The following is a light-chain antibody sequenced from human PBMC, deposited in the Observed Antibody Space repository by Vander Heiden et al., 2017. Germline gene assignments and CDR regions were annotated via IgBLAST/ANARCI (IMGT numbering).Light chain of an antibody. CDR3: SSLSATSTLAYV. CDR2: DVS. CDR1: SSDIGRYNY. Sequence: QSALAQPASVSGSPGQSIPISCTGTSSDIGRYNYVSWYQQLQGRAPKLVIYDVSNRPSGISNRFSGSKSGNTASLTISGLQAEDEADYYCSSLSATSTLAYVFGSGTKVTVL. J-gene: IGLJ1*01. V-gene: IGLV2-14*01.